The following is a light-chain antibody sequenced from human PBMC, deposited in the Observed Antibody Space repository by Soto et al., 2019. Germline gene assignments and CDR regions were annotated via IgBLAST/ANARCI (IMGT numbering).Light chain of an antibody. V-gene: IGLV2-23*02. CDR1: SSDVGSYNL. CDR2: EVS. CDR3: CSYAGSSTLVV. J-gene: IGLJ2*01. Sequence: QSVLTQPASVSGSPGQSITISCTGTSSDVGSYNLVSWYQQHPGKAPKLMIYEVSQRPSGVSNRFSGSKSGNTASLTISGLQAEDEAAYYCCSYAGSSTLVVFGGGTKLTVL.